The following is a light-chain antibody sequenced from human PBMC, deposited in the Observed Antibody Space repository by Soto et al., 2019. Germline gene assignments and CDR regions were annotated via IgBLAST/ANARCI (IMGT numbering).Light chain of an antibody. CDR2: DAS. Sequence: EIVLTQSPATLSLSPGESATLSCRASQSVGGSLAWYQQKRGQAPRLLIYDASNRATGIPARFSGSGSGTDFTLTISSLEPEDFAVYHCQQRSNWPLTFGGGTKVEIK. J-gene: IGKJ4*01. CDR1: QSVGGS. CDR3: QQRSNWPLT. V-gene: IGKV3-11*01.